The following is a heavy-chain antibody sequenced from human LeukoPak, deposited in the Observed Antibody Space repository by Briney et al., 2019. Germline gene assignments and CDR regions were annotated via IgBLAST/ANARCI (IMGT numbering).Heavy chain of an antibody. D-gene: IGHD4-17*01. CDR1: GYTFTSYG. CDR3: ARGADYGDYNLDY. J-gene: IGHJ4*02. V-gene: IGHV1-18*04. Sequence: ASVKVSCKASGYTFTSYGISWVRQAPGQGHEWMGWINAYNGNTNYAQTLQGRVTMTTDTSTSTAYRELRSLRSDDTAVYYCARGADYGDYNLDYWGQGTLVTVSS. CDR2: INAYNGNT.